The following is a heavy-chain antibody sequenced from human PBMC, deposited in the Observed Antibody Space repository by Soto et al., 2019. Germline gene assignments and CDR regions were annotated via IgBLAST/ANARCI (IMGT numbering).Heavy chain of an antibody. J-gene: IGHJ4*02. V-gene: IGHV1-69*13. Sequence: AASLKVSCKASXXTFXSYAIXXVXXXXGQGLEWMGAIIPIFGTANYAQKFQGRVTITADESTSTAYMELSSLRSEDTFVYFCERGSVEYSSSSSDYWRQGTLXTVS. CDR1: XXTFXSYA. CDR3: ERGSVEYSSSSSDY. CDR2: IIPIFGTA. D-gene: IGHD6-6*01.